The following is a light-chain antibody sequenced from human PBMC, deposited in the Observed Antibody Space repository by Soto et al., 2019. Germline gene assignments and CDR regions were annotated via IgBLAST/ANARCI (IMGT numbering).Light chain of an antibody. CDR1: RSDIGAYNF. J-gene: IGLJ2*01. CDR2: DVN. Sequence: QSALTQPASVSGSPGQSITISCTGTRSDIGAYNFVSWYQQHPGEVPKLILYDVNVRPSGVSNRFSGSKSGNTASLTISGLHAEDEADYCCTSWATSTTMIFGGGTKVTVL. V-gene: IGLV2-14*03. CDR3: TSWATSTTMI.